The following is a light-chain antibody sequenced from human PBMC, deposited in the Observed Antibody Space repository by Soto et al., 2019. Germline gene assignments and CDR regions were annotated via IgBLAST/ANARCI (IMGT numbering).Light chain of an antibody. CDR3: QQYGSSPRP. CDR2: GAS. Sequence: EIVLTQSPGTLSLSPGETATLSCRASQTIKSTSLAWYQQRPGQAPSLLIYGASSRATGIPDKFSGSGSGTDFSRTISRLEPGDSAVYYCQQYGSSPRPFGQGTKVEI. J-gene: IGKJ1*01. CDR1: QTIKSTS. V-gene: IGKV3-20*01.